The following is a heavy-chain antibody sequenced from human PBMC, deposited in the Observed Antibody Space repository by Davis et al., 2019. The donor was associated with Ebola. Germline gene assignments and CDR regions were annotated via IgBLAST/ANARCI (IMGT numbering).Heavy chain of an antibody. CDR2: IYPGDSDT. CDR3: ARGAGDGDYVDY. D-gene: IGHD4-17*01. CDR1: GYTFPSHW. J-gene: IGHJ4*02. V-gene: IGHV5-51*01. Sequence: KASCKGSGYTFPSHWIGWVRQMPGKGLDWMGIIYPGDSDTRYSPSFQGQVTMSADKSVSTAYLQWSSLKASDTAMYYCARGAGDGDYVDYWGQGTLVTVSS.